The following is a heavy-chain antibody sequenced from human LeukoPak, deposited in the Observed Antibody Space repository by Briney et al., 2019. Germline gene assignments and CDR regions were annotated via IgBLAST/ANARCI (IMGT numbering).Heavy chain of an antibody. CDR2: IHYCGST. CDR1: GGFISSYY. D-gene: IGHD4-17*01. J-gene: IGHJ4*02. V-gene: IGHV4-59*01. Sequence: SETLSLTCTVSGGFISSYYWIWIRQPPGKALEWIGYIHYCGSTNYNPSLKSRVTISVDTSKNQCSLKLSSVTAADTAVYYCARRPTTVTIFDYWGQGTLVTVSS. CDR3: ARRPTTVTIFDY.